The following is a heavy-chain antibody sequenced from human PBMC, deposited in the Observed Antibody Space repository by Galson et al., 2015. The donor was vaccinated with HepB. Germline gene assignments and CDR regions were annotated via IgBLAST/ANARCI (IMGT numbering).Heavy chain of an antibody. Sequence: SETLSLTCVVSGGFITSNHWWSWVRQPPGKKLEWIGEIYHSGSASYNPSLKSRVTISVDKFRNQFSLNLNSVTAADTAMYYCAREITIPGRSIRGDAFDIWGQGTMFIVSS. V-gene: IGHV4/OR15-8*01. CDR1: GGFITSNHW. J-gene: IGHJ3*02. CDR2: IYHSGSA. CDR3: AREITIPGRSIRGDAFDI. D-gene: IGHD2-21*01.